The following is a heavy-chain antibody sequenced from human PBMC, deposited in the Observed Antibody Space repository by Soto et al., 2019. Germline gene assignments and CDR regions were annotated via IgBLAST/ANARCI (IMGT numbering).Heavy chain of an antibody. J-gene: IGHJ4*02. D-gene: IGHD3-22*01. CDR2: IYYSAYSGTT. V-gene: IGHV4-31*03. Sequence: SETLSLTCTVSGGSINSGGFYWTWIRQHPGKGLEWIGNIYYSAYSGTTYYNPSLKSRVTISVDTSKNQFSLKLSSVTAADTAVYYCARAYYYDSSGRFDYWGQGTLVTVSS. CDR3: ARAYYYDSSGRFDY. CDR1: GGSINSGGFY.